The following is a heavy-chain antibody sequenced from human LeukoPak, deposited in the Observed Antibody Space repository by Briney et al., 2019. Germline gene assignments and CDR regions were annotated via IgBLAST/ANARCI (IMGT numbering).Heavy chain of an antibody. CDR3: AKEGGSGYYLD. V-gene: IGHV3-33*06. CDR2: IWYDGSNK. CDR1: GFTFSSYG. J-gene: IGHJ4*02. D-gene: IGHD3-22*01. Sequence: PGRSLRLSCAASGFTFSSYGMDWVRQAPGKGLEWVAVIWYDGSNKYYADSGKGRLTISRDNSKHTLYPQINTLRTEDTAVYYCAKEGGSGYYLDWGQGTLVTVSS.